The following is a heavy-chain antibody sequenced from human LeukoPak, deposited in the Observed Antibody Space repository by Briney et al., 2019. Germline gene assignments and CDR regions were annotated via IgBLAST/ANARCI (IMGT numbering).Heavy chain of an antibody. CDR2: IHYTGTT. J-gene: IGHJ5*02. D-gene: IGHD3-10*01. CDR1: GGSITSTNYY. V-gene: IGHV4-39*07. CDR3: ARDKGSTMVRGVIAYNWFDP. Sequence: SETLSLTCTVSGGSITSTNYYWAWIRQPPGKGLEWIGSIHYTGTTYYNPSLKSRVTMSADTSKSQFSLRLSSMTAADTAVYYCARDKGSTMVRGVIAYNWFDPWGQGTLVTVSS.